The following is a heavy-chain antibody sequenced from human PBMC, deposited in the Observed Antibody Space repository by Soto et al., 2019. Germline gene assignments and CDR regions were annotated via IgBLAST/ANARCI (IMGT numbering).Heavy chain of an antibody. CDR2: INPSGGST. CDR1: GYTFTSYY. CDR3: ARDSPTPFPHTDTYYSYYYGREV. J-gene: IGHJ6*04. D-gene: IGHD2-8*02. V-gene: IGHV1-46*01. Sequence: ASVKVSCKASGYTFTSYYMHWLRQAPGQGLEWMGIINPSGGSTSYAQKFQGRVTMTRDTSTSTVYMELSSLRSEDTAVYYCARDSPTPFPHTDTYYSYYYGREVGGKGPPVTVS.